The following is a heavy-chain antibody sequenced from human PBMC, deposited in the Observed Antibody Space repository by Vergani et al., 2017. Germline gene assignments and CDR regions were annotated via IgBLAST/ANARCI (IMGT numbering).Heavy chain of an antibody. CDR3: ARAHPTVTHRGPYYCYYGMDV. Sequence: QVQLVQSGAEVKKPGASVKVSCKASGYTFTSYGISWVRQAPGQGLEWMGWISAYNGNTNYAQKLQGRVTMTTDTSTSTAYMELRSLRSDDTAVYYCARAHPTVTHRGPYYCYYGMDVWGQGTTVTVSS. CDR2: ISAYNGNT. CDR1: GYTFTSYG. J-gene: IGHJ6*02. D-gene: IGHD4-17*01. V-gene: IGHV1-18*01.